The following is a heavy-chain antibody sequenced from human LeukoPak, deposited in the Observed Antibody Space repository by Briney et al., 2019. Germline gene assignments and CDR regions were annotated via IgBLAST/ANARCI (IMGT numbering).Heavy chain of an antibody. CDR3: AMESRIAVAAIDY. V-gene: IGHV3-9*01. D-gene: IGHD6-19*01. Sequence: PGGSLRLSCAASGFTFDDYAMHWVRQAPGKGLEWVSNINWNTGVIVYADSVKGRFTVSRDNAKTSLFLQMNSLRAEDTALYYCAMESRIAVAAIDYWGQGTLVTVSS. J-gene: IGHJ4*02. CDR2: INWNTGVI. CDR1: GFTFDDYA.